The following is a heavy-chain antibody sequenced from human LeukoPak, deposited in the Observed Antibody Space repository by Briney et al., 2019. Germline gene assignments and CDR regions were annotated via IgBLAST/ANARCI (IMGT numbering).Heavy chain of an antibody. CDR3: ATLYGDYNWYFDL. Sequence: PGGSLRLSCAASGFTFSSYGMSWARQAPGKGLEWVSSISGSGGTTYYADSVKGRFTISRDNSKNVLYLQMNSPRAEDTAVYYCATLYGDYNWYFDLWGRGTLVTVSS. CDR2: ISGSGGTT. D-gene: IGHD4-17*01. J-gene: IGHJ2*01. CDR1: GFTFSSYG. V-gene: IGHV3-23*01.